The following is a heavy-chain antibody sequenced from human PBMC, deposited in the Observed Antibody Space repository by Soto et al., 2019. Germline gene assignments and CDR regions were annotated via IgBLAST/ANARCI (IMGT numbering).Heavy chain of an antibody. Sequence: PGGSLRLSCAASGFTFSSYAMSWVRQAPGKGLEWVSATSGSGGSTYYADSVKGRFTISRDNSKNTLYLQMNSLRAEDTAVYYCAKAADFWSGYFSHYYYGMDVWGQGTTVTVSS. V-gene: IGHV3-23*01. CDR1: GFTFSSYA. CDR2: TSGSGGST. CDR3: AKAADFWSGYFSHYYYGMDV. D-gene: IGHD3-3*01. J-gene: IGHJ6*02.